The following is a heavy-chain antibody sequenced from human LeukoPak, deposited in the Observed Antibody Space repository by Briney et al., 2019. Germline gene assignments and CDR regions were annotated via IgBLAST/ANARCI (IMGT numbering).Heavy chain of an antibody. CDR2: ISAYNGNT. V-gene: IGHV1-18*01. CDR1: GYTFTSYG. CDR3: ARGATYYYDSSGYYQCDY. D-gene: IGHD3-22*01. Sequence: ASVKVSCKASGYTFTSYGISWMRQAPGQGLEWMGWISAYNGNTNYAQKLQGRVTMTTDTSTSTAYMELRSLRSDDTAVYYCARGATYYYDSSGYYQCDYWGQGTLVTVSS. J-gene: IGHJ4*02.